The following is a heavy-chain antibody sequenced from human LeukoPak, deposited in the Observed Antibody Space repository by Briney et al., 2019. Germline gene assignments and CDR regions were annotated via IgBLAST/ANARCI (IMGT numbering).Heavy chain of an antibody. D-gene: IGHD6-19*01. CDR1: GGSFSGYY. J-gene: IGHJ5*02. CDR3: ARGRLGYSSGWYDLGVNNWFDP. CDR2: INHSGST. V-gene: IGHV4-34*01. Sequence: SETLSLTCAVYGGSFSGYYWSWIRQPPGKGLEWIGEINHSGSTNYNPSLKSRVTISVDTSKNQFSLKLSSVTAADTAVYYCARGRLGYSSGWYDLGVNNWFDPWGQGTLVTVSS.